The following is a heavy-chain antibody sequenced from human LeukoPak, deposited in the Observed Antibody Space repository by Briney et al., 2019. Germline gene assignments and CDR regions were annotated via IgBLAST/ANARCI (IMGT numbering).Heavy chain of an antibody. CDR2: IRYDGSNK. J-gene: IGHJ6*03. Sequence: GGSLRLSCAASGFTFSSYGMHWVRQAPGKGLEWVAFIRYDGSNKYYADSVKGRFTISRDNSKNTLYLQMNSLRAEDTAVYYCAKDEVNIVVVVAARAPRDYYYMDVWGKGTTVTVSS. CDR1: GFTFSSYG. V-gene: IGHV3-30*02. D-gene: IGHD2-15*01. CDR3: AKDEVNIVVVVAARAPRDYYYMDV.